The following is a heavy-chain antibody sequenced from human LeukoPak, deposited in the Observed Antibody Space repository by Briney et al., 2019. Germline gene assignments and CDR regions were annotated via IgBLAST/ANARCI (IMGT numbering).Heavy chain of an antibody. CDR1: GFSFKTAW. CDR3: ARDVSSISWT. CDR2: MNPDGSIT. D-gene: IGHD3-3*02. V-gene: IGHV3-74*01. J-gene: IGHJ4*02. Sequence: GGSLRLSCTVSGFSFKTAWVHWVRQAPGKGLEWVSRMNPDGSITTYADSVKGRFITSRDNAKDTLYLQMNSLRVDDTAVYYCARDVSSISWTWGQGTLVTVSS.